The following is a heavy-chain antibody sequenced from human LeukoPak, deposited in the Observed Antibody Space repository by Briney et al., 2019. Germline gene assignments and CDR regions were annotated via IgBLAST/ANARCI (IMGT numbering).Heavy chain of an antibody. CDR1: GFTFSNAW. D-gene: IGHD3-22*01. CDR2: IKSKTDGGTT. Sequence: GGSLRLSCAASGFTFSNAWMNWVRQAPGEGLEWVGRIKSKTDGGTTDYAAPVKGRFTISRDDSKNTLYPQMNSLKTEDTAVYYCSTAYYYDSSEGYWGQGTLVTVSS. J-gene: IGHJ4*02. CDR3: STAYYYDSSEGY. V-gene: IGHV3-15*07.